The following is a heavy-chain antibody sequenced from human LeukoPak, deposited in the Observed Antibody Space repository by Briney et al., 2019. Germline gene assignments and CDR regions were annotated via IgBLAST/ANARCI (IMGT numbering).Heavy chain of an antibody. V-gene: IGHV4-34*01. CDR1: GGSFSGYY. Sequence: SETLSLTCAVYGGSFSGYYWSWIRQPPGKGLEWIGEINHSGSTNYNPSLKSRVTISVDTSKNQVSLKLSSMTAADTAVYYCARGFDGPKAFDIWGQGTMVIVSS. CDR2: INHSGST. CDR3: ARGFDGPKAFDI. D-gene: IGHD3-9*01. J-gene: IGHJ3*02.